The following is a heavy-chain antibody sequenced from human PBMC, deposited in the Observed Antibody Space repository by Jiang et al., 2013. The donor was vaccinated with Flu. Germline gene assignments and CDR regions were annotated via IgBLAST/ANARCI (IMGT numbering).Heavy chain of an antibody. CDR2: TYYRSKWYN. V-gene: IGHV6-1*01. CDR3: ARDTGGWLARLYYYYGMDV. J-gene: IGHJ6*02. D-gene: IGHD6-19*01. CDR1: GDSVSSNSAA. Sequence: QTLSLTCAISGDSVSSNSAAWNWIRQSPSRGLEWLGRTYYRSKWYNDYAVSVKSRITINPDTSKNQFSLQLNSVTPEDTAVYYCARDTGGWLARLYYYYGMDVWGQGTTVTVSS.